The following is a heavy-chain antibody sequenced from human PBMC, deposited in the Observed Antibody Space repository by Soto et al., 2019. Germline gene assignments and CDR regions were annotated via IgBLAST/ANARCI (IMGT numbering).Heavy chain of an antibody. J-gene: IGHJ4*02. V-gene: IGHV3-30-3*01. Sequence: QVQLVESGGGVVQPGRSLRLSCAASGFTFSSYAMHWVRQAPGKGLEWVAVISYDGSNKYYADSVKGRFTISRDNSKNTLYLQMNSLRAEDTAVYYCARGLREMATLYYWGQGTLVTVSS. D-gene: IGHD5-12*01. CDR1: GFTFSSYA. CDR2: ISYDGSNK. CDR3: ARGLREMATLYY.